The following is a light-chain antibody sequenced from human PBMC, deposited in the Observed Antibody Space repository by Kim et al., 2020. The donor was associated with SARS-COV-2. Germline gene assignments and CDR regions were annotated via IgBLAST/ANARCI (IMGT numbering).Light chain of an antibody. J-gene: IGLJ3*02. V-gene: IGLV1-44*01. Sequence: GQTVALSCAGSSSNIGSNSVDWYQQLPGTAPKLLIYSNNERPSGVPDRFSGSKSGTSASLAISGLQSEDEADYYCAAWDDTLTGRVFGGGTQLTVL. CDR2: SNN. CDR3: AAWDDTLTGRV. CDR1: SSNIGSNS.